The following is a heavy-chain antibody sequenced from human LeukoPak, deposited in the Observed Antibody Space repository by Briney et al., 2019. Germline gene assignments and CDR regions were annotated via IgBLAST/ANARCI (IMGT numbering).Heavy chain of an antibody. CDR3: ARAPLGGYYFSHG. J-gene: IGHJ4*02. CDR1: GYTFTSYD. D-gene: IGHD3-3*01. CDR2: MNPNSGNT. V-gene: IGHV1-8*03. Sequence: ASVKVSCKASGYTFTSYDINWVRQATGQGLEWMGWMNPNSGNTGYAQKFQGRVTITRNTSISTAYMELSSLRSEDTAVCYCARAPLGGYYFSHGWGQGTLVTVSS.